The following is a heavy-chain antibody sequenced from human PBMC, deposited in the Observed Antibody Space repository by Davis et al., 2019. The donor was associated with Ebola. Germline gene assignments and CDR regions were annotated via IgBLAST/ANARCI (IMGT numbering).Heavy chain of an antibody. CDR2: ISAYNGNT. CDR3: ARELRGWGIDY. V-gene: IGHV1-18*04. Sequence: ASVKVSCKASGYSFTSYGISWVRQAPGQGLEWMGWISAYNGNTNYAQKLQGRVTMTTDTSTSTAYMELRSLRSDDTAVYSCARELRGWGIDYWGQGTLVTVSS. CDR1: GYSFTSYG. D-gene: IGHD7-27*01. J-gene: IGHJ4*02.